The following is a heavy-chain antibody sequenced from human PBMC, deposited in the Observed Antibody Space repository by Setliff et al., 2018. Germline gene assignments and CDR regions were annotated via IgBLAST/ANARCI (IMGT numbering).Heavy chain of an antibody. V-gene: IGHV3-33*01. CDR1: GFTFSSYG. CDR2: IWYDGSNK. Sequence: PGGSLRLSCAASGFTFSSYGMHWVRQAPGKGLEWVAVIWYDGSNKYYADSVKGRFTISRDNSKNTLYLQMNSLRAEDTAVYYCATMDWIELSRYFKYWGQGSLVTVSS. J-gene: IGHJ4*02. D-gene: IGHD5-18*01. CDR3: ATMDWIELSRYFKY.